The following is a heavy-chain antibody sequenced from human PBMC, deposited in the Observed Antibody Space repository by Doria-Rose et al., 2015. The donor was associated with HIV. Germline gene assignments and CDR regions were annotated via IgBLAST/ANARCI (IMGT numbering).Heavy chain of an antibody. V-gene: IGHV4-34*01. CDR2: INHSGSI. Sequence: QVQLQQWDAGLVKPSETLSLTCAVFGGSFSGYYWSWIRQPPGKGLEWIGEINHSGSINYETSLQSRVAISLDTSKILFALKLSSVTAADTAVYYCARGLLRGGWNDVDYYYGMDVWGQGTAVTVSS. J-gene: IGHJ6*02. CDR3: ARGLLRGGWNDVDYYYGMDV. CDR1: GGSFSGYY. D-gene: IGHD1-1*01.